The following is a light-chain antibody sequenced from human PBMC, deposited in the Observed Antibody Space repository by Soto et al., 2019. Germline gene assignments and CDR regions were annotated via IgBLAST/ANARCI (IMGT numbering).Light chain of an antibody. J-gene: IGKJ2*02. CDR1: QSVSSN. Sequence: EIVMTQSPATLSVSPGERATLSCRASQSVSSNLAWYQQKPGQAPRLLIYGASTRATGISARFSGSGSGTEFTLTFSSLQSEGFAVYYCQQYNYWPGTFGQRNKLEIK. CDR2: GAS. V-gene: IGKV3-15*01. CDR3: QQYNYWPGT.